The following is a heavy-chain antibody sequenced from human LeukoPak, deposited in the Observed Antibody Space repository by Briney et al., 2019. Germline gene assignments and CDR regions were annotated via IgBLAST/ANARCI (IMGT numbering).Heavy chain of an antibody. Sequence: SETLSLTCSVSGYSISSGYYWGWIRQPPGKGLEWIGSIDHSGSTYYNPSLKSRVTISVDTSKNQFSLKLSSVTAADTAVYYCARNVHYDFWSGYYINYYMDVWGKGTTVTVSS. D-gene: IGHD3-3*01. J-gene: IGHJ6*03. CDR2: IDHSGST. V-gene: IGHV4-38-2*02. CDR1: GYSISSGYY. CDR3: ARNVHYDFWSGYYINYYMDV.